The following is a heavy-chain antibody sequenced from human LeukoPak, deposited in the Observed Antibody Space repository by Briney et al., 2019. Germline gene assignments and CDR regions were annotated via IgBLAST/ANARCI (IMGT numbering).Heavy chain of an antibody. CDR2: IYYSGST. CDR3: ARTDTAMVTLDY. CDR1: GGSISSSSYY. D-gene: IGHD5-18*01. J-gene: IGHJ4*02. V-gene: IGHV4-39*07. Sequence: PSETLSLTCTVSGGSISSSSYYWGWLRQPPGKGLEWIGSIYYSGSTYYNPSLKSRVTISVDTSKNQFSLKLSSVTAADTAVYYCARTDTAMVTLDYWGQGTLVTVSS.